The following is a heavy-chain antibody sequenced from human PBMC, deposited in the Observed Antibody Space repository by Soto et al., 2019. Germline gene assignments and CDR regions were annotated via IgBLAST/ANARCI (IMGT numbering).Heavy chain of an antibody. J-gene: IGHJ6*02. CDR3: ARVGGFEFSGEDGPDYYYYGMDV. CDR2: IIPIFGTA. D-gene: IGHD3-10*01. V-gene: IGHV1-69*13. Sequence: SVKVSCKASGGTFSSYAISWVRQAPGQGLEWMGGIIPIFGTANYAQKFQGRVTITADESTSTAYMELSSLRSEDTAVYYCARVGGFEFSGEDGPDYYYYGMDVWGQGTTVTVSS. CDR1: GGTFSSYA.